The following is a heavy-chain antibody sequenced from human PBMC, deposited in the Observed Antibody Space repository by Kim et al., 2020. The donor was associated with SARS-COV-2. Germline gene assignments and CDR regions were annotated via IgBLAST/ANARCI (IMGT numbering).Heavy chain of an antibody. CDR3: ARETYQLGPDY. J-gene: IGHJ4*02. CDR1: GFTFSSYE. CDR2: ISSSGSTI. D-gene: IGHD6-6*01. Sequence: GGSLRLSCAASGFTFSSYEMNWVRQAPGKGLEWVSYISSSGSTIYYADSVKGRFTISRDNAKNSLYLQMNSLRAEDTAVYYCARETYQLGPDYWGQGTLVTVSS. V-gene: IGHV3-48*03.